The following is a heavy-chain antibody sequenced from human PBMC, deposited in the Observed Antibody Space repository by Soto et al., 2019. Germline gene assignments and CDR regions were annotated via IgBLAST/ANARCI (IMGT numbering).Heavy chain of an antibody. CDR3: AREPNYFDY. Sequence: QVQLVQSGAEVKKPGASVKVSCKASGYTFTSYGISWVRQAPGQGLEWMGWISGYNGNKKYVQKLQGRVTMTTDTSTSTAYMELRLLTSDDTALYYCAREPNYFDYWGQGTLVTVSS. CDR2: ISGYNGNK. J-gene: IGHJ4*02. V-gene: IGHV1-18*01. CDR1: GYTFTSYG.